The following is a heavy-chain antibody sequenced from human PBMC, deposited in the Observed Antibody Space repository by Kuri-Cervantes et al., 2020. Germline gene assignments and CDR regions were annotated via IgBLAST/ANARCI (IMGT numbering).Heavy chain of an antibody. J-gene: IGHJ6*02. CDR3: ARAFKQRFLEWLPSRGGYYYGMDV. D-gene: IGHD3-3*01. CDR1: GFTFSSYG. Sequence: GGSLRLSCAASGFTFSSYGMHWVRQAPGKGLEWVAVIWYDGSNKYHADSVKGRFTISRDNSKNTLYLQMNSLRAEDTAVYYCARAFKQRFLEWLPSRGGYYYGMDVWGQGTTVTVSS. CDR2: IWYDGSNK. V-gene: IGHV3-33*01.